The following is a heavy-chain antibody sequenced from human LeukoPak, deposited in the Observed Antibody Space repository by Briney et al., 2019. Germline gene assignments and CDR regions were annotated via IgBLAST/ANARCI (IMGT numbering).Heavy chain of an antibody. V-gene: IGHV3-21*01. CDR1: GFTLSSYS. Sequence: GGSLRLSCAASGFTLSSYSMNWVRQAPGKGLEWVSSISSSSSYIYYADSVKGRFTISRDNAKNSLYLQMNSLRAEDTAVYYCAREGYSYGLNWFDPWGQGTLVTVSS. CDR3: AREGYSYGLNWFDP. J-gene: IGHJ5*02. D-gene: IGHD5-18*01. CDR2: ISSSSSYI.